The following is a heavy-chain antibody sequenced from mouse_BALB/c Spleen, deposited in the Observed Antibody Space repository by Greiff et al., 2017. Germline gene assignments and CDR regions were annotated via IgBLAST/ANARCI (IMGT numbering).Heavy chain of an antibody. CDR2: IRLKSNNYAT. Sequence: EVKLMESGGGLVQPGGSMKLSCVASGFTFSNYWMNWVRQSPEKGLEWVAEIRLKSNNYATHYAESVKGRFTISRDDSKSSVYLQMNNLRAEDTGIYYCTSMVTTGAMDYWGQGTSVTVSS. CDR1: GFTFSNYW. CDR3: TSMVTTGAMDY. V-gene: IGHV6-6*02. D-gene: IGHD2-1*01. J-gene: IGHJ4*01.